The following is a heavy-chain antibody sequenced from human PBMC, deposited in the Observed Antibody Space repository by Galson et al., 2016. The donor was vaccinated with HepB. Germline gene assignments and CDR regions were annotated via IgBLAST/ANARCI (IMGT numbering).Heavy chain of an antibody. Sequence: SVKVSCKASRYTFSSRYIHWVRQAPGQGLEWMGIINPSGGSTKYALKLQGRVTMTRDTSTSTVYMELSSLRSEDTAVYYCARGGLLGIAVAGTWFDPGGQGTLVTVSS. CDR3: ARGGLLGIAVAGTWFDP. CDR2: INPSGGST. D-gene: IGHD6-19*01. CDR1: RYTFSSRY. V-gene: IGHV1-46*04. J-gene: IGHJ5*02.